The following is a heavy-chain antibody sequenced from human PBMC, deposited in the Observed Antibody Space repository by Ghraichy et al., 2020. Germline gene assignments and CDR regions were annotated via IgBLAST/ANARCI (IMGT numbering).Heavy chain of an antibody. V-gene: IGHV1-18*01. CDR1: GYAFSNYA. CDR3: AREPAVVVDAIRGALNFDF. Sequence: ASVKVSCKASGYAFSNYAMSWVRQAPGQGLEWMGWISAFNGDTNYAQILQGRVTMTTDTSTNTVSMELRNLTPDDTAVYYCAREPAVVVDAIRGALNFDFWGQGTMVTVSS. CDR2: ISAFNGDT. J-gene: IGHJ3*01. D-gene: IGHD2-2*01.